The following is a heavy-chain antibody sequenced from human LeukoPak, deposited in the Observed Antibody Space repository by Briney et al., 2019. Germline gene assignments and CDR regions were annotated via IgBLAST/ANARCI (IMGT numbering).Heavy chain of an antibody. CDR2: INHSGST. V-gene: IGHV4-34*01. J-gene: IGHJ6*03. CDR1: GGSFSGYY. CDR3: ARSGGVYYYYYMDV. Sequence: PSETLSLTCAVYGGSFSGYYWSWIRQPPGKGLEWIGEINHSGSTNYNPSPKSRVTISVDTSKNQFSLKLSSVTAADTAAYYCARSGGVYYYYYMDVWGKGTTVTVSS. D-gene: IGHD3-10*01.